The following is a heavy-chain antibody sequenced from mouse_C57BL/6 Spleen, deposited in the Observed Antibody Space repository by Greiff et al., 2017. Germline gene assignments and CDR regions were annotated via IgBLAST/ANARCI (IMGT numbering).Heavy chain of an antibody. D-gene: IGHD3-3*01. V-gene: IGHV1-81*01. CDR2: IYPRSGNT. CDR1: GYTFTSYG. Sequence: QVQLKQSGAELARPGASVKLSCKASGYTFTSYGISWVKQRTGQGLEWIGEIYPRSGNTYYNEKFKGKATLTADKSSSTAYMELRSLTSEDSAVYFCAREGDSPGYLDYWGQGTTLTVSS. J-gene: IGHJ2*01. CDR3: AREGDSPGYLDY.